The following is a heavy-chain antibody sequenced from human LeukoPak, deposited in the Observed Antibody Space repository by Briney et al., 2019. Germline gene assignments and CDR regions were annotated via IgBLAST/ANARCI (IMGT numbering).Heavy chain of an antibody. V-gene: IGHV1-3*01. CDR1: GYTFTSYA. CDR2: INAGNGNT. Sequence: ASVKVSCKASGYTFTSYAMHWVRQAPGQRLEWMGWINAGNGNTKYPQKFQGRVTITRDTSASTAYMELSSLRSEDTAVYYCASASDYYYGSGSPPDYWGQGTLVTVSS. CDR3: ASASDYYYGSGSPPDY. D-gene: IGHD3-10*01. J-gene: IGHJ4*02.